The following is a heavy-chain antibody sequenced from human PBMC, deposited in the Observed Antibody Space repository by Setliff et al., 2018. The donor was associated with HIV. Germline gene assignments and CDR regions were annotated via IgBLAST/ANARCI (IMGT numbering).Heavy chain of an antibody. CDR2: IRDDGSKA. Sequence: PGGSLRLSCTASGFTFSDYWMTWVRQAPGKGLEWVANIRDDGSKAYYMDSVKGRFTIPRDNPKNSLYLQMTSLRAEDTAVYYCARDDSNGNTDAFDIWGQGTTVTVSS. V-gene: IGHV3-7*03. CDR3: ARDDSNGNTDAFDI. D-gene: IGHD5-18*01. J-gene: IGHJ3*02. CDR1: GFTFSDYW.